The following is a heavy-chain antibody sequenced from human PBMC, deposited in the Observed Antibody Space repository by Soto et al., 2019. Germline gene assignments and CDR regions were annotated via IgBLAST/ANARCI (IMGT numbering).Heavy chain of an antibody. V-gene: IGHV3-74*01. CDR2: IDHDGPT. Sequence: EVQLVESGGGLVQPGGALRISFAGSGFTFRKYRMHWVRQAPGKGLEWVSRIDHDGPTDYADSVRGRFTISRDNAENTLYLQMNSLRPEDTAVYYCVRDSHGDYWGQGTLVTVSS. CDR1: GFTFRKYR. CDR3: VRDSHGDY. J-gene: IGHJ4*02.